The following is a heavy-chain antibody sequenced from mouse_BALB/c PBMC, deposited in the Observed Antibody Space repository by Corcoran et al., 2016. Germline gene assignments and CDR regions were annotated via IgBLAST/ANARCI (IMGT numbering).Heavy chain of an antibody. CDR1: GYTFSSKW. CDR2: IFPGSGRT. Sequence: QVQLQQSGAELMKPGASVKISCKATGYTFSSKWIEWVKQRPGHGLEWIGEIFPGSGRTNFNEKFKGKATFTADRSSDTAYMQLSSLTSEDSAVYFCARNWDWFFGVWGAGTTVTVSS. J-gene: IGHJ1*01. CDR3: ARNWDWFFGV. D-gene: IGHD4-1*01. V-gene: IGHV1-9*01.